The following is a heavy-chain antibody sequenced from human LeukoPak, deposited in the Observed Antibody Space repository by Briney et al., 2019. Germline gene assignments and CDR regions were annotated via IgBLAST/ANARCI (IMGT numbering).Heavy chain of an antibody. CDR2: IKPDGSTT. J-gene: IGHJ4*02. CDR3: ARSLLGSEDY. Sequence: QPGGSLSLSCAASGFTFGSHWMHWVRQVPGKGLVWVSRIKPDGSTTTYADSVKGRFTISRDNAKNTVYLQMNSLRAEDTAVYYCARSLLGSEDYWGQGTLVTVSS. D-gene: IGHD3-16*01. CDR1: GFTFGSHW. V-gene: IGHV3-74*01.